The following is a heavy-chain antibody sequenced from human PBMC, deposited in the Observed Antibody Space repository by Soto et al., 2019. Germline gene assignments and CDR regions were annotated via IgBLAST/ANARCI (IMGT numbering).Heavy chain of an antibody. J-gene: IGHJ5*02. CDR3: ARTSMEKQRVHPGWFDP. Sequence: SETLSLTCSVSDDSINSDKYYWGWIRQPPGKGLEWIGSIYYRGNAYYNPSLQTRVTISLDTSKSQFSLKLSSVTAADTAVYYCARTSMEKQRVHPGWFDPWGQGTLVTVSS. CDR1: DDSINSDKYY. V-gene: IGHV4-39*01. D-gene: IGHD6-25*01. CDR2: IYYRGNA.